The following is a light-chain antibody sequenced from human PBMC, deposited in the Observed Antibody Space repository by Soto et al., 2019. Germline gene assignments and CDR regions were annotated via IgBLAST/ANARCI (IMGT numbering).Light chain of an antibody. CDR3: QQRSNWPST. Sequence: EIVLTQSPATLSLSPGERATLSCGASQSVSRYLAWYQQKPGQAPRLLIYDASNRATGIPTRFSGSGSGTDFALTISSLEPEDFAGYYCQQRSNWPSTFGGGTKVEIK. CDR2: DAS. V-gene: IGKV3-11*01. J-gene: IGKJ4*01. CDR1: QSVSRY.